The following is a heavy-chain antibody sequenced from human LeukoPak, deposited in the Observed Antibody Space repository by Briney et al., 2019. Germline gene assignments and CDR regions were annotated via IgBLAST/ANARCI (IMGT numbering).Heavy chain of an antibody. CDR1: GYTLTELS. J-gene: IGHJ5*02. CDR3: ATLSGSYSPSGDWFDP. Sequence: VSVKVSCKVSGYTLTELSMHWVRQAPGKGLEWMGGFDPEDGETIYAQKFQGRVTMTEDTSTDTAYMELSSLRSEDTAVYYCATLSGSYSPSGDWFDPWGQGTLVTVSS. CDR2: FDPEDGET. V-gene: IGHV1-24*01. D-gene: IGHD1-26*01.